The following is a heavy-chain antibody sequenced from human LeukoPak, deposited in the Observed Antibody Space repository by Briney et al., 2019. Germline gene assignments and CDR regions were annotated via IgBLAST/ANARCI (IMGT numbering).Heavy chain of an antibody. V-gene: IGHV1-18*01. Sequence: ASVKVSCKASGYTCTSYGISWVRQAPGQGLEWMGWISAYNGNTNYAQKLQGRVTMTTDTSTSTAYMELRSLRSDDTTVYYCARALWISSGDEVFDYWGQGTLVTVSS. CDR1: GYTCTSYG. D-gene: IGHD6-19*01. CDR2: ISAYNGNT. J-gene: IGHJ4*02. CDR3: ARALWISSGDEVFDY.